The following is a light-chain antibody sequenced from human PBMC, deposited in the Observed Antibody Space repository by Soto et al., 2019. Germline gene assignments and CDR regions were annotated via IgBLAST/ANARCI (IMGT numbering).Light chain of an antibody. CDR2: DDT. CDR3: CLYVGGRTYL. CDR1: VGL. V-gene: IGLV2-23*01. Sequence: QSVLTQPASVSGSPGQSITISCTGTVGLVSWYQQHPGKVPKLIIYDDTKRPSGVSSRFSGSKSGNTASLTISGLQTEDEADYYRCLYVGGRTYLFGTGTKVTVL. J-gene: IGLJ1*01.